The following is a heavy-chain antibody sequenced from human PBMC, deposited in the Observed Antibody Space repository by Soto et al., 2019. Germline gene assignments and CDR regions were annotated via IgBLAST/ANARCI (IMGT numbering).Heavy chain of an antibody. CDR1: GGPFSSYA. CDR3: ARGTADIRGLYGMDV. V-gene: IGHV1-69*01. J-gene: IGHJ6*02. Sequence: SVKGSCNASGGPFSSYAISWVRQAPGQGLEWMGGIIPIFGTANYAQKFQGRVTITADESTSTAYMELSSLRSEDTAVYYCARGTADIRGLYGMDVWGQGTTVTVSS. D-gene: IGHD2-2*01. CDR2: IIPIFGTA.